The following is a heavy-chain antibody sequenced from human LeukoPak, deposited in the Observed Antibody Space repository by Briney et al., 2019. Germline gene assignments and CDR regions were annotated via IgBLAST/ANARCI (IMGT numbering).Heavy chain of an antibody. CDR2: ISSSGSTI. V-gene: IGHV3-48*03. J-gene: IGHJ4*02. Sequence: GGSLRLSCAASGFTFSSYEMNWVRQAPGKGLEWVSYISSSGSTIYYADSVKGRFTISRDNARNSLYLQMNSLRAEDTAVYYCARSGDYGDHFDYWGQGTLVTVSS. CDR1: GFTFSSYE. CDR3: ARSGDYGDHFDY. D-gene: IGHD4-17*01.